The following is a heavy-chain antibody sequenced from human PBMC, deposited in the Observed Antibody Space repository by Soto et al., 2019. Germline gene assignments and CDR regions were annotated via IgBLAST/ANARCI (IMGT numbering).Heavy chain of an antibody. V-gene: IGHV4-30-2*01. CDR3: ARYSYGDYGAEGKDV. D-gene: IGHD4-17*01. CDR1: GCSISSGGYS. J-gene: IGHJ6*02. CDR2: IYHSGST. Sequence: SETLSLTCAVSGCSISSGGYSWSWIRQPPGKGLEWIGYIYHSGSTYYNPSLKSRVTISVDRSKNQFSLKLSSVTAADTAVYYCARYSYGDYGAEGKDVWGQGTTVTVSS.